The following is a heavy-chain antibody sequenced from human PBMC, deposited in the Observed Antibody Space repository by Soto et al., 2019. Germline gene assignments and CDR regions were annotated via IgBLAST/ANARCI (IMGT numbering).Heavy chain of an antibody. D-gene: IGHD4-17*01. CDR3: ARDPYSSTTVIIMEY. Sequence: EVQLVESGGGLVQPGGSLRLSCAGSGFTFSNYAMNCVRQAPGKGPAWVSYISHKSSASCHADSVQCRFTIFRENAQNSLYLQMNSLTDEDTAIYYCARDPYSSTTVIIMEYWGRGTLVTVSS. CDR2: ISHKSSAS. V-gene: IGHV3-48*02. CDR1: GFTFSNYA. J-gene: IGHJ4*02.